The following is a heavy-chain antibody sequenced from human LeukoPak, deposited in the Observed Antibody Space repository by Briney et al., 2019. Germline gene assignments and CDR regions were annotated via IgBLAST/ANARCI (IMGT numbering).Heavy chain of an antibody. CDR2: ISSSGSTI. CDR1: GFTFSSYA. D-gene: IGHD3/OR15-3a*01. V-gene: IGHV3-48*04. Sequence: GGSLRLSCAASGFTFSSYAMSWVRQAPGKGLEWVSYISSSGSTIYYADSVKGRFTISRDNAKNSLYLQMNSLRAEDTTVYYCARGTDAWFDPWGQGTLVPVSS. CDR3: ARGTDAWFDP. J-gene: IGHJ5*02.